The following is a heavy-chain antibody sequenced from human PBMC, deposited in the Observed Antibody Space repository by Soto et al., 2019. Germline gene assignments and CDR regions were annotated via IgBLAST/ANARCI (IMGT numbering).Heavy chain of an antibody. V-gene: IGHV3-30*03. CDR3: ARDSYRGDVVLTPAPYGNDY. J-gene: IGHJ4*02. CDR1: EFTFKSYG. CDR2: ISFDGNRK. Sequence: GGSLRLSCAASEFTFKSYGMHWVRQAPGKGLAWAAVISFDGNRKHYADSVRGRFTISRDNSKNTLYLQMNSLRTEDTAIYYCARDSYRGDVVLTPAPYGNDYWGRGTLVTVSS. D-gene: IGHD2-2*01.